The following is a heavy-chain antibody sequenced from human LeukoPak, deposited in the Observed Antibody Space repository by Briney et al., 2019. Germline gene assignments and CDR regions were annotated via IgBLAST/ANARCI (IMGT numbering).Heavy chain of an antibody. D-gene: IGHD1-26*01. CDR3: ARGGSGTYYHY. V-gene: IGHV4-59*01. Sequence: SETLSLTCTVSGGXITSYHYSWIRQPPGKGLEWIGYIYYGGSTNYNPSLKSRVTISVDTSKNQFSLKLSSVTAADTAVYYCARGGSGTYYHYWGQGTLVTVSS. J-gene: IGHJ4*02. CDR1: GGXITSYH. CDR2: IYYGGST.